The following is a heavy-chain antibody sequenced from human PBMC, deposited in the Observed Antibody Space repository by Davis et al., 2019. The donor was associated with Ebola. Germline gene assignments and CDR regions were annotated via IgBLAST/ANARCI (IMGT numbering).Heavy chain of an antibody. CDR3: ARRRDSGYDYGADY. CDR2: INHSGST. Sequence: SETLSLTCAVYGGSFSGYYWSWIRQPPGKGLEWIGEINHSGSTNYNPSLKSRLTISVDTSKNQFSLKLNSLTAADTAVYYCARRRDSGYDYGADYWGQGTLVTVSS. CDR1: GGSFSGYY. D-gene: IGHD5-12*01. V-gene: IGHV4-34*01. J-gene: IGHJ4*02.